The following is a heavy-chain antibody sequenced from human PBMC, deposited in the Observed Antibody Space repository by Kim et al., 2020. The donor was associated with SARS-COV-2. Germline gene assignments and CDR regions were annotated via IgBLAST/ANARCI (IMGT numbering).Heavy chain of an antibody. CDR3: ARDRYYDSSGYPYFRAFDI. V-gene: IGHV3-20*01. Sequence: GRFTISRDNAKNSLYLQMNSLRAEDTALYHCARDRYYDSSGYPYFRAFDIWGQGTMVTVSS. D-gene: IGHD3-22*01. J-gene: IGHJ3*02.